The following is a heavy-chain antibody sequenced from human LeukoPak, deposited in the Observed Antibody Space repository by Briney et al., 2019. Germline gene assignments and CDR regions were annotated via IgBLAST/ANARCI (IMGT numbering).Heavy chain of an antibody. D-gene: IGHD6-19*01. CDR3: AREARSGWSNWFDP. J-gene: IGHJ5*02. Sequence: SQTLSLTCTVSGGSISSGGYYWSWIRQHPGKGLEWIGYIYYSGSTYYNPSLKSRVTISVDTSKNQFSLKLSSVTAADTAVYYCAREARSGWSNWFDPWGQGTLVTVSS. V-gene: IGHV4-31*03. CDR2: IYYSGST. CDR1: GGSISSGGYY.